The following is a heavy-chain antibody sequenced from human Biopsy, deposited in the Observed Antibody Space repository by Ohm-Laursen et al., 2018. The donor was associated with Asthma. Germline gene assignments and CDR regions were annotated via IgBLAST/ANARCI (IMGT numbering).Heavy chain of an antibody. CDR2: ISSDVRE. Sequence: SLRLSCTASGFTFRNFGMHWVRQAPGKGLEWVALISSDVREWYADSVKGRFTISRDNSKNTLYLQLSTLRVEDTAVYFCAKITTDRQKANNWFDPWGQGTLVTVSS. CDR3: AKITTDRQKANNWFDP. V-gene: IGHV3-30*18. J-gene: IGHJ5*02. D-gene: IGHD3-22*01. CDR1: GFTFRNFG.